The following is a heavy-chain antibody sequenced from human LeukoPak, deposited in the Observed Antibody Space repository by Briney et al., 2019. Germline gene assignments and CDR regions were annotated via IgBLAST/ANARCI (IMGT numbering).Heavy chain of an antibody. CDR3: ARELEAGYYYYYMDV. V-gene: IGHV4-4*07. CDR2: IYTSGST. Sequence: SETLSLTCTVSGGSISSYYWSWIRQPAGKGLKWIGRIYTSGSTNYNPSLKSRVTMSVDTSKNQFSLKLSSVTAADTAVYYCARELEAGYYYYYMDVWGKGTTVTVSS. CDR1: GGSISSYY. J-gene: IGHJ6*03. D-gene: IGHD1-1*01.